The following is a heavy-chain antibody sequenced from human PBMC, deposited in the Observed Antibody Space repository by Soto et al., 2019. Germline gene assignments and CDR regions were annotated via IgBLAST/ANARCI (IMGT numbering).Heavy chain of an antibody. V-gene: IGHV4-34*01. CDR1: GGSFSGYY. Sequence: SETLSLTCAVYGGSFSGYYWSWIRQPPGKGLEWIGEINHSGSTNYNPSLKSRVTISVDTSKNQFSLKLSSVTAADTAVYYCAETYVQRNQNAFDIWGQGTMVTVSS. D-gene: IGHD5-18*01. CDR2: INHSGST. J-gene: IGHJ3*02. CDR3: AETYVQRNQNAFDI.